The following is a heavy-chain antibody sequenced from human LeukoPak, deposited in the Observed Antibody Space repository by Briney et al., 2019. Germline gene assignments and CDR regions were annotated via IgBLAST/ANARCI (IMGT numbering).Heavy chain of an antibody. D-gene: IGHD1-26*01. Sequence: GGSLRLSFAASGFTFSSYAMSWVRQAPGKGLEWVSAISGSGGTTYYADSVKGRFTISRDNSKNTLYLQMNSLRAEDTAVYYCAKDGYSGTSDGGGFDYWGQGTLVTVSS. CDR3: AKDGYSGTSDGGGFDY. CDR2: ISGSGGTT. CDR1: GFTFSSYA. V-gene: IGHV3-23*01. J-gene: IGHJ4*02.